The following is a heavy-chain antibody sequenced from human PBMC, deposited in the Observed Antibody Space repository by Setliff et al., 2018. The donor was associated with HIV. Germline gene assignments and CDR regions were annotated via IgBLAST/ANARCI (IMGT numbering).Heavy chain of an antibody. D-gene: IGHD6-13*01. CDR3: AKAPLTIVATGGEDC. CDR1: GYTFTNYD. Sequence: ASVKVSCKASGYTFTNYDINWVRQATGQGLEWMGWMNPNSGNTGYAQKFQGRVTMTRNTSISTAYMELSSLRSEDTAVYYCAKAPLTIVATGGEDCWGQGTLVTVSS. V-gene: IGHV1-8*01. CDR2: MNPNSGNT. J-gene: IGHJ4*02.